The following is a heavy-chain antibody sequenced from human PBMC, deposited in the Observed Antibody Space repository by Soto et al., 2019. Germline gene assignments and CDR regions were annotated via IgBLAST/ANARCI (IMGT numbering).Heavy chain of an antibody. Sequence: EVQLLESGGGLVQPGGSLRLSCAASGFTLRSYVMSWVRQAPGKGLEWVSSISTSGDSTYYADSVKGRFTISRDNSKNTLYLQVNSLRAEDTAVYYCAKALGGDQRTTNGFDIWGQGTKVIVSS. J-gene: IGHJ3*02. D-gene: IGHD2-21*02. V-gene: IGHV3-23*01. CDR3: AKALGGDQRTTNGFDI. CDR2: ISTSGDST. CDR1: GFTLRSYV.